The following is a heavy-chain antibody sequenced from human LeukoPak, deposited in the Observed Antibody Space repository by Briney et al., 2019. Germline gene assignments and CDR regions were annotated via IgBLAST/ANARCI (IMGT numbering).Heavy chain of an antibody. CDR1: GGSISSYY. CDR2: IYYSGST. D-gene: IGHD1-1*01. J-gene: IGHJ3*02. V-gene: IGHV4-59*01. CDR3: ARDLGYNWASANAFDT. Sequence: PSETLSLTCTVSGGSISSYYWSWIRQPPGKGLEWIGYIYYSGSTNYNPSLKSRVTISVDTSKNQFSLNLNSVTAADTAVYYCARDLGYNWASANAFDTWGQGTLVTVSS.